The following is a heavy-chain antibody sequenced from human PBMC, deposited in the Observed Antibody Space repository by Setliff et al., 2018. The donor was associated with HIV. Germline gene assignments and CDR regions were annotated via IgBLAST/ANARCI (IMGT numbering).Heavy chain of an antibody. CDR1: GGTFSSYA. V-gene: IGHV1-69*10. CDR2: IIPIVGIA. D-gene: IGHD2-2*01. J-gene: IGHJ6*02. CDR3: ARDHCSSSGCYEYSYYGMDV. Sequence: ASVKVSCKASGGTFSSYAISWVRQAPGQGLQWMGGIIPIVGIANYVQKFQGRVTITADKSTSTVYMEFSSLRSEDTAVYYCARDHCSSSGCYEYSYYGMDVWGQGTTVTVSS.